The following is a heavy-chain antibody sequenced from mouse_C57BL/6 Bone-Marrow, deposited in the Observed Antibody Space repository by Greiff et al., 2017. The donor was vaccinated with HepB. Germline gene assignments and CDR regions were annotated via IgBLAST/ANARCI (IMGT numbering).Heavy chain of an antibody. D-gene: IGHD1-1*02. V-gene: IGHV1-81*01. J-gene: IGHJ4*01. CDR3: ARVLWYYAMDY. Sequence: VQLQESGAELARPGASVKLSCKASGYTFTSYGISWVKQRTGQGLEWIGEIYPRSGNTYYNEKFKGKATLTADKSSSTAYMELRSLTSEDSAVYFCARVLWYYAMDYWGQGTSVTVSS. CDR1: GYTFTSYG. CDR2: IYPRSGNT.